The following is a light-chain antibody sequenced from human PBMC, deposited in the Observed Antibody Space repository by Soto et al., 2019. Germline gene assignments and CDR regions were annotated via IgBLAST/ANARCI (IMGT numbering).Light chain of an antibody. J-gene: IGKJ2*01. CDR3: LQDYNYPYT. Sequence: AIQMTQSPSSLSASVGDRVTITCRASQAIRNELGWYQQKPGKAPKLLIYAASTLQSGVPSRFSGSGSDTTFTLTISSLQPEDFATYYCLQDYNYPYTFGQGTKLEIK. CDR2: AAS. CDR1: QAIRNE. V-gene: IGKV1-6*01.